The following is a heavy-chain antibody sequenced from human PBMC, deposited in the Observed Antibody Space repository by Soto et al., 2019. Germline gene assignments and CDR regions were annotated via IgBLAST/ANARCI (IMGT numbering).Heavy chain of an antibody. V-gene: IGHV4-59*01. D-gene: IGHD3-22*01. CDR1: GGSISSYY. CDR2: IYYSGST. J-gene: IGHJ5*02. Sequence: SETLSLTCTVSGGSISSYYWSWIRQPPGKGLEWIGYIYYSGSTNYNPSLKSRVTISVDTSKNQFSLKLSSVTAADTAVYYCARTPSYYDSSGYYWFDPWGQGTLVTVPQ. CDR3: ARTPSYYDSSGYYWFDP.